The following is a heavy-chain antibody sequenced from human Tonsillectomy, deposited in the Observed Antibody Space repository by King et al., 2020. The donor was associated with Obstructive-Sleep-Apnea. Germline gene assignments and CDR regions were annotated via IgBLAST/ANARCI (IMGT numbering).Heavy chain of an antibody. Sequence: VQLVESGAEVKKPGASVKVSCKASGYTFVSRGGRWVRQAAGQGLEWMGWISTYNGDTKYAQNLQGRVTMTTDTSTSTAYLELRSLRYDDTAVYYCARSQWFGESDYWGQGTLVTVSS. D-gene: IGHD3-10*01. CDR3: ARSQWFGESDY. CDR2: ISTYNGDT. V-gene: IGHV1-18*01. J-gene: IGHJ4*02. CDR1: GYTFVSRG.